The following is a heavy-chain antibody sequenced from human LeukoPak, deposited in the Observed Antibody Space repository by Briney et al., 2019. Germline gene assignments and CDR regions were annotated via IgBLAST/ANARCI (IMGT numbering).Heavy chain of an antibody. CDR2: IHFSGST. Sequence: PSGTLSLTRTVSDASISGYYWSWIRQPPGKGLEWIGSIHFSGSTNYNPSLRSRVTISVDTSKNQLSLKLSSVTAADTAVYYCARDLGGIYFDYWGQGTLVTVSS. V-gene: IGHV4-59*01. CDR1: DASISGYY. J-gene: IGHJ4*02. CDR3: ARDLGGIYFDY. D-gene: IGHD1-26*01.